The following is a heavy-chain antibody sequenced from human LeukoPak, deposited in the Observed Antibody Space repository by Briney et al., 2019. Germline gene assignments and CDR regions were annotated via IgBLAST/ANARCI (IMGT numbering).Heavy chain of an antibody. D-gene: IGHD6-19*01. CDR1: GFTFSSYS. J-gene: IGHJ6*03. V-gene: IGHV3-21*01. CDR2: ISSSSSYI. Sequence: GGSLRLSCAASGFTFSSYSMNWVRQAPGKGLEWVSSISSSSSYIYYADSVKGRLTISRDNAKNSLYLQMNSLRAEDTAVYYCASGIAVAATPGYYYMDVWGKGTTVTVSS. CDR3: ASGIAVAATPGYYYMDV.